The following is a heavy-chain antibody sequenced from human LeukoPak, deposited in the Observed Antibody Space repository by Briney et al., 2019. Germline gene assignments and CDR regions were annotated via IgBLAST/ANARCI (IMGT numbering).Heavy chain of an antibody. D-gene: IGHD6-19*01. CDR2: IYYTGST. Sequence: PSETLSLTCTVSGGSISSYYWSWIRQPPGKGLEWIGYIYYTGSTNYNPSLKSRVTISVDTSKNEFSLKLSSVIAADTAMYYCARHWMAVAPYWYFDLWGHGTLVTVSS. V-gene: IGHV4-59*08. CDR1: GGSISSYY. CDR3: ARHWMAVAPYWYFDL. J-gene: IGHJ2*01.